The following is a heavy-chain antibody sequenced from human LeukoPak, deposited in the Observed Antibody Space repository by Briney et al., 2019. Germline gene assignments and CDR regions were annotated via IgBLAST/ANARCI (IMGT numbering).Heavy chain of an antibody. V-gene: IGHV4-39*01. Sequence: ASETLSLTCTVSGGSISGSSYYWAWIRQPPGKGLEWIGSVFYSGSTSYNPSLKSRVTISVDTSENQFSLKVTSVTAADTAVYYCARHGGGSSSWFDPWGQGTLVTVSS. D-gene: IGHD6-6*01. CDR2: VFYSGST. CDR3: ARHGGGSSSWFDP. J-gene: IGHJ5*02. CDR1: GGSISGSSYY.